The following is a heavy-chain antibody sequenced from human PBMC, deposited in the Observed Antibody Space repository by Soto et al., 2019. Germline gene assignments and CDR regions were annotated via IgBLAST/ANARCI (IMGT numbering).Heavy chain of an antibody. CDR2: IKKDASEK. CDR3: DRDSGNGSGASVNHDLDY. Sequence: EVQLVESGGGLVQPGGSLRLSCAASGFTFGSYWMSWVRQAPGKGLEWLATIKKDASEKKYVDSVKGRFTMSKDNATNSLYLQMDTLTAGDTPVYYCDRDSGNGSGASVNHDLDYWCHGTLLTVSS. CDR1: GFTFGSYW. V-gene: IGHV3-7*01. J-gene: IGHJ4*01. D-gene: IGHD3-10*01.